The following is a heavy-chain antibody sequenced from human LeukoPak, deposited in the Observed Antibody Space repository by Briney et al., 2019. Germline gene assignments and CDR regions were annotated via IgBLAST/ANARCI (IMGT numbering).Heavy chain of an antibody. CDR1: GFTFSSYW. D-gene: IGHD1-14*01. J-gene: IGHJ4*02. CDR2: INSDGSST. Sequence: PGGSLRLSCAASGFTFSSYWMHWVRQAPGKGLVWVSRINSDGSSTGYADSVKGRFTISRDNAKNTLYLQMNNLRAEDTAVYYCARDSGITDFDYWGQGTLVTVSS. V-gene: IGHV3-74*01. CDR3: ARDSGITDFDY.